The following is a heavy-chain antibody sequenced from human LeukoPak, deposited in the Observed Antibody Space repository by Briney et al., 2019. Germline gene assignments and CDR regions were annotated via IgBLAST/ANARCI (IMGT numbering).Heavy chain of an antibody. CDR3: ARDHPPNSSSNYYYYGMDV. V-gene: IGHV4-39*02. CDR1: GGSISTSAYY. CDR2: IYYSGNT. D-gene: IGHD6-6*01. J-gene: IGHJ6*02. Sequence: SETLSLTCIVSGGSISTSAYYWGWIRQPPGEGLQWIGSIYYSGNTYYNSSLKSRVTISVDTSTSQFSLRLSSVTAADTAVYYCARDHPPNSSSNYYYYGMDVWGQGTTVTVSS.